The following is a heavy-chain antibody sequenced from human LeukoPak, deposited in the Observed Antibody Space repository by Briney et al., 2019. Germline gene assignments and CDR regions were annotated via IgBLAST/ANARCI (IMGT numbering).Heavy chain of an antibody. CDR3: ARSLILPYYDFWSGYCGLSY. CDR1: GYTFTGYY. CDR2: INPNSGGT. Sequence: GASVKVSCKASGYTFTGYYMHWVRQAPGQGLEWMGWINPNSGGTNYAQKFQGWVTMTRDTSISTAYMELSRLRSDDTAVYYCARSLILPYYDFWSGYCGLSYWGQGTLVTVSS. J-gene: IGHJ4*02. D-gene: IGHD3-3*01. V-gene: IGHV1-2*04.